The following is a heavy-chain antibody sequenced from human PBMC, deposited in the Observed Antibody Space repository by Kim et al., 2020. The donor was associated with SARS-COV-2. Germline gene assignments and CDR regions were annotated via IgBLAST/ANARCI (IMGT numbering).Heavy chain of an antibody. V-gene: IGHV3-13*01. D-gene: IGHD6-19*01. Sequence: GGSLRLSCAASGFTFSSYDMHWVRQATGKGLEWVSAIGTAGDTYYPGSVKGRFTISRENAKNSLYLQMNSLRAGDTAVYYCARARDLQQWLVFDYWGQGTLVTVSS. CDR2: IGTAGDT. CDR1: GFTFSSYD. CDR3: ARARDLQQWLVFDY. J-gene: IGHJ4*02.